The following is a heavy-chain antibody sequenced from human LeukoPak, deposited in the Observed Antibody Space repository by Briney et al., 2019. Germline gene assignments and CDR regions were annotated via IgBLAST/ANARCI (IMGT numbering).Heavy chain of an antibody. V-gene: IGHV3-72*01. CDR3: AKERYSSGWFPFDY. CDR2: TRNKANSYTT. Sequence: GGSLRLSCAASGFTFSDHYMDWVRQAPGKGLEWVGRTRNKANSYTTEYAASVKGRFTISRDDSKNSLYLQMNSLRAEDTAVYYCAKERYSSGWFPFDYWGQGTLVTVSS. CDR1: GFTFSDHY. D-gene: IGHD6-19*01. J-gene: IGHJ4*02.